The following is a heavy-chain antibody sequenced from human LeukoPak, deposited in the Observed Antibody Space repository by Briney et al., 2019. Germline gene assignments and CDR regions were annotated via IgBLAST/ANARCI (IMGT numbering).Heavy chain of an antibody. CDR3: ARGRLIWFGELKYSWFDP. Sequence: KPSGTLSLTCAVSGGSISSSNWWSWIRQPPGKGLEWIGEINHSGSTNYNPSLKSRVTISVDTSKNQFSLKLSSVTAADTAVYYCARGRLIWFGELKYSWFDPWGQGTLVTVSS. CDR1: GGSISSSNW. CDR2: INHSGST. V-gene: IGHV4-4*02. D-gene: IGHD3-10*01. J-gene: IGHJ5*02.